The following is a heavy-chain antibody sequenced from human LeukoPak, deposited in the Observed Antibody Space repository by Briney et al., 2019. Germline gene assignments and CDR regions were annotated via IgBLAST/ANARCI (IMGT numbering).Heavy chain of an antibody. CDR1: GGSISSSSYY. V-gene: IGHV4-39*01. J-gene: IGHJ4*02. D-gene: IGHD2-15*01. CDR3: ARPRRYCSGGSCYSGVRGFYFDY. Sequence: SETLSLTCTVSGGSISSSSYYWGWIRQPPWKGLEWIGSIYYSGSTYYNPSLKSRVTISVDTSKNQFSLKLSSVTAADTAVYYCARPRRYCSGGSCYSGVRGFYFDYWGQGTLVTVSS. CDR2: IYYSGST.